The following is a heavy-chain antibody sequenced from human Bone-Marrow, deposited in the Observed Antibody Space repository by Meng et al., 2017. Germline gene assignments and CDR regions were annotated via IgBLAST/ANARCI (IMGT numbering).Heavy chain of an antibody. J-gene: IGHJ4*02. Sequence: QVQLQPWGAGLLKPSATLSLTCAVYGGSFSGYYWSWIRQPPGKGLEWIGEINHSGSTNYNPSLKSRVTISVDTSKNQFSLKLSSVTAADTAVYYCARGVASPIFSTVVTPAFDYWGQGTLVTVSS. CDR2: INHSGST. CDR1: GGSFSGYY. D-gene: IGHD4-23*01. CDR3: ARGVASPIFSTVVTPAFDY. V-gene: IGHV4-34*01.